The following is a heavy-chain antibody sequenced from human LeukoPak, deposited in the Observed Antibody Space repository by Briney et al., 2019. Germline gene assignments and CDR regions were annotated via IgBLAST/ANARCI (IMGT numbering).Heavy chain of an antibody. J-gene: IGHJ3*02. V-gene: IGHV5-51*01. D-gene: IGHD5-24*01. CDR1: VYSFISYS. CDR2: IYPGDSDT. Sequence: AESLKISSKGAVYSFISYSDWWVRHMPPGSLEWMGTIYPGDSDTRYSPSFQGQVTISADKANSTAYLQWSSLKASDTAMYYCARHQGGRWLLDAFDIWGQGTMVTVSS. CDR3: ARHQGGRWLLDAFDI.